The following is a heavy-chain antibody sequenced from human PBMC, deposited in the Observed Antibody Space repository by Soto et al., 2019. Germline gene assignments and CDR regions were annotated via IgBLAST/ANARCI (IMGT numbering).Heavy chain of an antibody. Sequence: QVQLVQSGAEVKKPGASVKVSCKASGYTFTSYGISWVRQAPGQGPEWMGWINIYNGNTNYAQKTQGRVTMTTDTATSTAYMELRSLRSDDTAVYYCARDLTYVGPFDIWGQGTMVTVSS. CDR1: GYTFTSYG. V-gene: IGHV1-18*01. CDR3: ARDLTYVGPFDI. J-gene: IGHJ3*02. CDR2: INIYNGNT. D-gene: IGHD7-27*01.